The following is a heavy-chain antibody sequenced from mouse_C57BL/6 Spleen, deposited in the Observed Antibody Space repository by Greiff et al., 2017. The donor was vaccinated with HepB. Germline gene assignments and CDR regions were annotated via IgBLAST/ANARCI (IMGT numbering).Heavy chain of an antibody. Sequence: EVQVVESEGGLVQPGSSMKLSCTASGFTFSDYYMAWVRQVPEKGLEWVANINYDGSSTYYLDSLKSRFIISRDNAKNILYLQMSSLKSEDTATYYCARASGSSYWYFDVWGTGTTVTVSS. CDR1: GFTFSDYY. V-gene: IGHV5-16*01. D-gene: IGHD1-1*01. J-gene: IGHJ1*03. CDR2: INYDGSST. CDR3: ARASGSSYWYFDV.